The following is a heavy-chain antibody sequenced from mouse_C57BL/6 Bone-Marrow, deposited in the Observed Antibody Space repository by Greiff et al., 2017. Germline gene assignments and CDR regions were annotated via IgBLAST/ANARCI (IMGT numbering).Heavy chain of an antibody. Sequence: EVKLMESGGGLVKPGGSLKLSCAASGFTFSDYGMHWVRQAPEKGLEWVAYISSGSSTIYYADTVKGRFTISRDNAKNTLFLQMTSLRSEDTAMYYCARLQLRYAMDYWGQGTSVTVSS. CDR2: ISSGSSTI. CDR1: GFTFSDYG. D-gene: IGHD3-2*02. CDR3: ARLQLRYAMDY. V-gene: IGHV5-17*01. J-gene: IGHJ4*01.